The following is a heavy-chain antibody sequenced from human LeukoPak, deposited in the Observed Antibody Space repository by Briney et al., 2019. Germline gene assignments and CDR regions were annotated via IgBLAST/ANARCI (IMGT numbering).Heavy chain of an antibody. V-gene: IGHV3-23*01. CDR3: AVHGDYTSGFDY. CDR2: ISGSGGST. D-gene: IGHD4-17*01. CDR1: GFTFSSYA. Sequence: GGSLRLSCAASGFTFSSYAMSWVRQAPGKGLEWVSAISGSGGSTYYADSVKGRFIISRDNSKNTLYLQMNSLRAEDTAVYYCAVHGDYTSGFDYWGQGTLVTVSS. J-gene: IGHJ4*02.